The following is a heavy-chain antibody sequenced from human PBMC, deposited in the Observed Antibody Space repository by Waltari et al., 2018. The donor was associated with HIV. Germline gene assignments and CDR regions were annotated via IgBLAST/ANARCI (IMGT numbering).Heavy chain of an antibody. D-gene: IGHD3-10*01. CDR2: IKRDGSEK. V-gene: IGHV3-7*04. Sequence: EVQLVESGGGLVQPGGSLRLSCAASGFTFSSYWMSWVRQAPGEGVEVVSNIKRDGSEKYYVDSVKGRFTISRDNAENSVYLQMNSLRAEDTAVYYCARGGFYGSGSKVNWGQGTLVTVSS. CDR3: ARGGFYGSGSKVN. CDR1: GFTFSSYW. J-gene: IGHJ4*02.